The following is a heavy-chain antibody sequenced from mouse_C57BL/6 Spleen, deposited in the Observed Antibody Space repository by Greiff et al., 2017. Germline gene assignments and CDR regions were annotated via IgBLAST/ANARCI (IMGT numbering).Heavy chain of an antibody. CDR3: SRGDYYGSSSMDY. CDR2: IDPSNSYT. V-gene: IGHV1-69*01. D-gene: IGHD1-1*01. Sequence: QVQLQQPGAELVMPGASVKLSCKASGYTFTSYWMHWVKQRPGQGLEWIGEIDPSNSYTNYNQKFKGKSTLTVDKSSSTAYMQLSSLTSEDSAVYYCSRGDYYGSSSMDYWGQGTSVTVSS. CDR1: GYTFTSYW. J-gene: IGHJ4*01.